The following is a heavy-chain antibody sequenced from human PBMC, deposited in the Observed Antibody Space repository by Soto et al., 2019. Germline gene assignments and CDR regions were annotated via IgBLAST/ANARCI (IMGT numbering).Heavy chain of an antibody. CDR2: ITGSGGST. CDR3: AKDRYGDYGGIDY. D-gene: IGHD4-17*01. Sequence: GALRLSCAASGFTFSTYAMIWVRQAPGKGLEWVSVITGSGGSTYYADSVKGRFTISRDTSKNTLFLQMNSLRAEDTAVYYCAKDRYGDYGGIDYWGQGTLVTVSS. V-gene: IGHV3-23*01. J-gene: IGHJ4*02. CDR1: GFTFSTYA.